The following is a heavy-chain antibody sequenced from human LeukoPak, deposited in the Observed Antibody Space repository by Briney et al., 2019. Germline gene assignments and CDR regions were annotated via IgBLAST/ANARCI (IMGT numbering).Heavy chain of an antibody. V-gene: IGHV1-69*05. J-gene: IGHJ3*02. CDR1: GGTFSSYA. Sequence: SVKVSCKASGGTFSSYAISWVRQAPGQGLEWMEGIIPIFGTANYAQKFQGRVTITTDESTSTAYMELSSLRSEDTAVYYCARAALWGTSCYPCSAFDIWGQGTMVTVSS. D-gene: IGHD2-2*01. CDR3: ARAALWGTSCYPCSAFDI. CDR2: IIPIFGTA.